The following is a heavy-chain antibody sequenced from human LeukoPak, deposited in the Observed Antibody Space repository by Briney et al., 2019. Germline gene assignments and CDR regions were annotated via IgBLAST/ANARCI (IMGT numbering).Heavy chain of an antibody. D-gene: IGHD1-26*01. Sequence: GESLQIYCKGSGYSLATYWIGWVRQTPGKGLEWMGIIYPGDSDTRYSPSFQGQVTISADKSIDTAYLQWNSLKTSDTAMYYCARHQIVRGTKSPFDYWGQGSPVTVSS. CDR3: ARHQIVRGTKSPFDY. V-gene: IGHV5-51*01. CDR1: GYSLATYW. CDR2: IYPGDSDT. J-gene: IGHJ4*01.